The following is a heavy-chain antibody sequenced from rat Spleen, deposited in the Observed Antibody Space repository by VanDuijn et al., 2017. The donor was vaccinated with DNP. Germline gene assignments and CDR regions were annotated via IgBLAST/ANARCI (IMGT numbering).Heavy chain of an antibody. J-gene: IGHJ1*01. CDR3: ARGSGTYYWYFDF. CDR2: ITSSGGTT. CDR1: GFTFNNYW. V-gene: IGHV5-31*01. Sequence: EVQLVESGGDLVQPGRSLKVSCVASGFTFNNYWMTWIRQVPGKGLEWVASITSSGGTTYYSDSVKGRFTISRDNAKNTQYLQMDSLRSEDTATYYCARGSGTYYWYFDFWGPGTMVTVSS. D-gene: IGHD5-1*01.